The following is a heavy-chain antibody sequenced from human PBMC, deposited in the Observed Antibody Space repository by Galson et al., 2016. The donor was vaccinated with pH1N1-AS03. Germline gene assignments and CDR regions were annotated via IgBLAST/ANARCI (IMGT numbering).Heavy chain of an antibody. J-gene: IGHJ5*02. CDR1: GYTFPNFG. D-gene: IGHD2-15*01. CDR3: ARSAPSDP. Sequence: SVKVSCKASGYTFPNFGVSWVRQAPGQGLEWMGWISPYNGNTQYAQRLEGRVTMTTDTSTNTAYLALRSLTYADTSVYYCARSAPSDPWGHGTLFIVSS. V-gene: IGHV1-18*04. CDR2: ISPYNGNT.